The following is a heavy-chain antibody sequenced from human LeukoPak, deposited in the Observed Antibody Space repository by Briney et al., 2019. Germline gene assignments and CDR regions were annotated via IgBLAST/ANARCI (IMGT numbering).Heavy chain of an antibody. D-gene: IGHD2/OR15-2a*01. J-gene: IGHJ4*02. V-gene: IGHV4-4*09. CDR2: ISTSGST. CDR1: AASISNYY. CDR3: ASPRTSYRYTFDY. Sequence: SETLSLTCVVSAASISNYYWSWIRQAPGKGLEWIGYISTSGSTNYNPSLKSRVPISLDTSKNRFSLNLNFVSAADTAVYYCASPRTSYRYTFDYWGQGALVTVSS.